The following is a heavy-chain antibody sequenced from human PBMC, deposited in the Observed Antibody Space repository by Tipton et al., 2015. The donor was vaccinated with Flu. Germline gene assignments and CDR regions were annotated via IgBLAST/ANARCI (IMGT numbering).Heavy chain of an antibody. Sequence: TLSLTCTVSGGSISSRSYYWGWIRQPPGKGLEWIGKIYNSGSTYYNPSLKSRVTISIDTSKNQFSLRLSFVTAADTAVYYCAREKDSRGSEYFQQWGQGTLVTVSS. J-gene: IGHJ1*01. CDR1: GGSISSRSYY. V-gene: IGHV4-39*07. D-gene: IGHD6-19*01. CDR3: AREKDSRGSEYFQQ. CDR2: IYNSGST.